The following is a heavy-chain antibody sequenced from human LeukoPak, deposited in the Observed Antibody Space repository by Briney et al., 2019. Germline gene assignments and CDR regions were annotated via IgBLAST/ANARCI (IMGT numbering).Heavy chain of an antibody. J-gene: IGHJ4*02. Sequence: SETLSLTCAVYGGSFSGYYGSWIRQPPGKGLEWMGEINHSGSTNYNPSLKSRVTISVDTSKNQFSLKLSSVTAADTAVYYCARVRDTYYYDSSGQQFDYWGQGTLVTVSS. CDR1: GGSFSGYY. CDR3: ARVRDTYYYDSSGQQFDY. D-gene: IGHD3-22*01. CDR2: INHSGST. V-gene: IGHV4-34*01.